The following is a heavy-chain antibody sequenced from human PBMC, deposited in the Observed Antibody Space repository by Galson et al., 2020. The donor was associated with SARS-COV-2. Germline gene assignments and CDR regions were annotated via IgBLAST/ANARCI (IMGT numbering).Heavy chain of an antibody. V-gene: IGHV3-23*01. J-gene: IGHJ4*02. CDR1: GFTLSSYA. CDR3: AKRHRDSSGFDY. CDR2: ISGSGSAT. Sequence: GASLKIFCAASGFTLSSYAMNWLRQAPGKGLERDSGISGSGSATYYAGSVKGRFTISRDNSQNTLYLQMNGLRAEDTAIYYCAKRHRDSSGFDYWGQGARVTVSS. D-gene: IGHD3-22*01.